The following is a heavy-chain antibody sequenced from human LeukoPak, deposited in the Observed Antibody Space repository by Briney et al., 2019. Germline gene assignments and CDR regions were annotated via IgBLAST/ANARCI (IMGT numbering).Heavy chain of an antibody. D-gene: IGHD4-11*01. CDR1: GFTFSSYE. J-gene: IGHJ6*03. CDR3: TTDHQTTVSPYYYYYYMDV. V-gene: IGHV3-15*01. CDR2: IKSKVDGGTT. Sequence: GGSLRLSCAASGFTFSSYEMNWVRQAPGKGLEWVGRIKSKVDGGTTDYAAPVKGRFTISRDDSKNTLYLQMNSLKTEDAAVYYCTTDHQTTVSPYYYYYYMDVWGKGTTVTVSS.